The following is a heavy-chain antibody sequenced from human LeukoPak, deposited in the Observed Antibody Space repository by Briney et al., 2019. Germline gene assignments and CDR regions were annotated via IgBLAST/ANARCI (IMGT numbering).Heavy chain of an antibody. D-gene: IGHD3-22*01. Sequence: GGSLRLSCAASGFTFDDYAMHWVRQAPGKGLEWVSGINWNSNNIDYADSVKGQFTISRDNGKNSLYLQMNSLRAEDTALYYCAKASSGYYSAILGWGQGTLVTVSS. CDR2: INWNSNNI. CDR1: GFTFDDYA. CDR3: AKASSGYYSAILG. V-gene: IGHV3-9*01. J-gene: IGHJ4*02.